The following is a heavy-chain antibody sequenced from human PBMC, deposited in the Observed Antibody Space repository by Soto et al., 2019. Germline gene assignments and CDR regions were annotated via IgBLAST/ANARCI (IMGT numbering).Heavy chain of an antibody. J-gene: IGHJ6*02. CDR1: GGSFSGYY. D-gene: IGHD2-2*01. CDR3: ARGWVVVVPAAPRTVYYYYGMDV. CDR2: INHSGST. Sequence: ASETLSLTCAVYGGSFSGYYWSWIRQPPGKGLEWIGEINHSGSTNYNPSLKSRVTISVDTSKNQFSLKLSSVTAADTAVYYCARGWVVVVPAAPRTVYYYYGMDVWGQGTTVTVSS. V-gene: IGHV4-34*01.